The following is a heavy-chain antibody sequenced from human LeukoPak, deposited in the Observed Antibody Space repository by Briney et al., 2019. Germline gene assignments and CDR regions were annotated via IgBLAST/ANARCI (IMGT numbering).Heavy chain of an antibody. CDR2: ISTYNGDT. CDR3: ARVIYSGGYTHGYEDY. Sequence: ASVKVSCKASGYTFSSYALSWVRQAPGQGLEWMGWISTYNGDTNYAQHLQGRVTMTTDTSTSTAYMELRSLRSDDTAVYYCARVIYSGGYTHGYEDYWGQGTLVTVSS. J-gene: IGHJ4*02. V-gene: IGHV1-18*01. CDR1: GYTFSSYA. D-gene: IGHD5-18*01.